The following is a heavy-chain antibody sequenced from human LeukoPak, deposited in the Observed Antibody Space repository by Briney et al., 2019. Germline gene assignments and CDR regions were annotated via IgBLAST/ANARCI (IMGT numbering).Heavy chain of an antibody. CDR3: ARGYSYGYPLDY. J-gene: IGHJ4*02. Sequence: SVNVSCKASVGTFSSYAISWVRQAPGQGLEWMGGIIPIFGTANYAQKFQGRVTITADKSTSTAYMELSSLRSEDTAVYYCARGYSYGYPLDYWGQGTLVTVSS. D-gene: IGHD5-18*01. CDR2: IIPIFGTA. V-gene: IGHV1-69*06. CDR1: VGTFSSYA.